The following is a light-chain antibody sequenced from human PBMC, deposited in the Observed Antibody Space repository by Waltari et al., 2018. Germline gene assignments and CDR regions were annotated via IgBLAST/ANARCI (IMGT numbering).Light chain of an antibody. CDR1: SGHSSYA. Sequence: QVVLTQSPSASASLGASVKLTCTLSSGHSSYAIAWHHQQPEKGPRYLMKLNSAGSHKKGDGIPYRFSGSSSGAERYLTISSLQSEDEADYYCQTWDTGTHVVFGGGTKLTVL. CDR2: LNSAGSH. V-gene: IGLV4-69*01. J-gene: IGLJ2*01. CDR3: QTWDTGTHVV.